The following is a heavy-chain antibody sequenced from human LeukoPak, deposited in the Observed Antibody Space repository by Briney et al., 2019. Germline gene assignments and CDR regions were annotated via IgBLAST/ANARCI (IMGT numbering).Heavy chain of an antibody. D-gene: IGHD3-22*01. CDR1: GFTFSGSA. CDR3: TSALPPYYYDSSGYGRGYYYYYMDV. Sequence: PGGSLRLSCAASGFTFSGSAMHWVRQASGKGLEWVGRIRSKANSYATAYAASVKGRFTISRDDSKNTAYLQMNSLKTEDTAVYYCTSALPPYYYDSSGYGRGYYYYYMDVWGKGTTVTISS. CDR2: IRSKANSYAT. V-gene: IGHV3-73*01. J-gene: IGHJ6*03.